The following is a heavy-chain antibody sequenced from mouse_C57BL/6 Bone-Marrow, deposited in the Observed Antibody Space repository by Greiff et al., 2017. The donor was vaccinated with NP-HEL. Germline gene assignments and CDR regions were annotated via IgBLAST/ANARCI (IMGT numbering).Heavy chain of an antibody. V-gene: IGHV1-76*01. J-gene: IGHJ2*01. CDR3: ARGGYGNPFDY. CDR1: GYTFTDYY. Sequence: QVQLQQSGAELVRPGASVKLSCKASGYTFTDYYINWVKQRPGQGLEWIARIYPGSGNTYYNEKFKGQATLTAEKSSSTAYMQLSSLTSEDSAVYFCARGGYGNPFDYWGQGTTLTVSS. D-gene: IGHD2-10*02. CDR2: IYPGSGNT.